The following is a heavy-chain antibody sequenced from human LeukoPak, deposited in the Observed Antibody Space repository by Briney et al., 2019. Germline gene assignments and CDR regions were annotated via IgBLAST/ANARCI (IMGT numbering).Heavy chain of an antibody. J-gene: IGHJ6*02. CDR3: ARDNRFLQTNYYYYGMDV. CDR1: GGSVSSGSYY. CDR2: ILYSGSA. D-gene: IGHD3-3*01. Sequence: SETLSLTCTVSGGSVSSGSYYWSWIRQPPGRGLEWIGNILYSGSAYYNPSLKSRVTISEDASENQFSLKLSSVTAADTAVYYCARDNRFLQTNYYYYGMDVWGQGTTVTVSS. V-gene: IGHV4-30-4*08.